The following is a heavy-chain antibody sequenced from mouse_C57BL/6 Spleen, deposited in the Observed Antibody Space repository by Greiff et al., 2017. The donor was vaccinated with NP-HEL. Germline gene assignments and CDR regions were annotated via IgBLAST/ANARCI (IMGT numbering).Heavy chain of an antibody. CDR1: GYTFTSYW. CDR3: VSLRDSSYYYAMDY. CDR2: IHPTSGST. D-gene: IGHD2-12*01. Sequence: QVQLQQPGAELVKPGASVKLSCTASGYTFTSYWMHWVKQRPGQGLEWIGMIHPTSGSTNYNEKFKSKATLTVDKSSSTAYMQLSSLTSEDTSVYYGVSLRDSSYYYAMDYWGQGTSVTVSS. V-gene: IGHV1-64*01. J-gene: IGHJ4*01.